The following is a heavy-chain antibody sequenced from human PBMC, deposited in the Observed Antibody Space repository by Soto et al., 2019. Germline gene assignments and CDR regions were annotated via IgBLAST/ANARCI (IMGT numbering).Heavy chain of an antibody. CDR2: IYYSGST. J-gene: IGHJ4*02. CDR3: ARGDPISVVIDY. D-gene: IGHD3-22*01. V-gene: IGHV4-31*03. Sequence: SETLSLTCTVSGGSISSGGYYWSWIRQHPGKGLEWIGYIYYSGSTYYNPSLKSRVTISVDTSKNQFSLKLSSVTAADTAVYYCARGDPISVVIDYWGQGTRVTVSS. CDR1: GGSISSGGYY.